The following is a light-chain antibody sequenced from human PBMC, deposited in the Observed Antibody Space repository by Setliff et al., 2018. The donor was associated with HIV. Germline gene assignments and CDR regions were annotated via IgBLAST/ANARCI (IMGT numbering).Light chain of an antibody. CDR2: DVS. V-gene: IGLV2-11*01. CDR3: CSYAGSYTYVV. Sequence: VLTQPASVSGSPGQSITLFCTGTLNDVGGFDYVSWYQQLPGKAPKLMIYDVSKRPSGVPDRFSGSKSGNTASLTISGLQAEDEADYYCCSYAGSYTYVVFGGGTKVTVL. J-gene: IGLJ2*01. CDR1: LNDVGGFDY.